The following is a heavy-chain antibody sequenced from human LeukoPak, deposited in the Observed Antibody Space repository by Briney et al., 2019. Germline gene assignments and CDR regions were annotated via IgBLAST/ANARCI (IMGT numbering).Heavy chain of an antibody. CDR3: AGSYCNNRCFAGSVGWFDP. V-gene: IGHV3-7*01. J-gene: IGHJ5*02. CDR1: GLTLSTYW. CDR2: IKEDGREK. Sequence: GGSLRLSCAASGLTLSTYWMNWVRQAPGKGLEWVGEIKEDGREKYYADSVKGRFTISRDNTKNSLYLHMNSLRDEDTAVYYCAGSYCNNRCFAGSVGWFDPWGQGTLVTVSS. D-gene: IGHD2/OR15-2a*01.